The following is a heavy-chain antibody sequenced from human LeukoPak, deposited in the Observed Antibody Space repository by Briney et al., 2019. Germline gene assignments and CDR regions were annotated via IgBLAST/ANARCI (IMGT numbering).Heavy chain of an antibody. CDR2: IYPGDSDT. D-gene: IGHD6-6*01. V-gene: IGHV5-51*01. Sequence: GESLKISCKGSGFSFTSYWIGWVRQMPGKGLEWMGIIYPGDSDTRYSPSFQGQVTISADKSISTAYPQWSSLKASDTAMYYCTREYSSSVAGGGDYWGQGTLVTVSS. J-gene: IGHJ4*02. CDR3: TREYSSSVAGGGDY. CDR1: GFSFTSYW.